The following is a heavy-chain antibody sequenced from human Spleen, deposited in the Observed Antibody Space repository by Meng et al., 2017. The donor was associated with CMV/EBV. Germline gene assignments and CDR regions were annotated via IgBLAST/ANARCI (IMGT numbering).Heavy chain of an antibody. Sequence: ASVKVSCKASGYTFTGYYMHWVRQAPGQGLEWMGCINPNSGGTNSAQKFKGRVTMTRDTSISTAYMELSSLRSDDTAVYYCARVNTGVRGWELPDWGQGTLVTVSS. CDR2: INPNSGGT. CDR3: ARVNTGVRGWELPD. CDR1: GYTFTGYY. D-gene: IGHD1-26*01. J-gene: IGHJ4*02. V-gene: IGHV1-2*02.